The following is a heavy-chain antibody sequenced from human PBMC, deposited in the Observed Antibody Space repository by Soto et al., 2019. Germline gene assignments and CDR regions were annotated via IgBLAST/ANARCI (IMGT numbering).Heavy chain of an antibody. V-gene: IGHV3-7*01. D-gene: IGHD1-26*01. J-gene: IGHJ4*02. CDR2: IKQDGSQQ. CDR1: GFSFSNYW. CDR3: ARATTRPRTYDVLTGIFDF. Sequence: PGVSLRLSWAASGFSFSNYWMTWVRQAPGKGLEWVANIKQDGSQQYYGDSVKGRFTISRDNSRDSLYLQMNSLRDDDTAVYYCARATTRPRTYDVLTGIFDFWGQGTLVTVSS.